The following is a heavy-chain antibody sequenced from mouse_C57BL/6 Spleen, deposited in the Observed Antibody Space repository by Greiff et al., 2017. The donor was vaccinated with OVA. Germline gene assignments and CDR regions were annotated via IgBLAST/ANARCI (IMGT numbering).Heavy chain of an antibody. V-gene: IGHV1-63*01. CDR1: GYTFTNYW. Sequence: QVQLQQSGAELVRPGTSVKMSCKASGYTFTNYWIGWAKQRPGHGLAWIGDIYPGGGYTNYNEKLKGKATLTADKSSSTAYMQFSSLTSADSAIYYCARTTVRRYFDVWGTGTTVTVSS. D-gene: IGHD1-1*01. J-gene: IGHJ1*03. CDR3: ARTTVRRYFDV. CDR2: IYPGGGYT.